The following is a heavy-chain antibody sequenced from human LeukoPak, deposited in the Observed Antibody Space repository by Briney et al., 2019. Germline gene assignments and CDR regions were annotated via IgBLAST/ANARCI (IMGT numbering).Heavy chain of an antibody. V-gene: IGHV3-20*04. CDR2: INWNGAGT. D-gene: IGHD2-15*01. CDR1: GFSFGDYD. Sequence: GGSLRLSCAASGFSFGDYDMSWVRQAPGKGLEWVSGINWNGAGTGYADSVKGRFTISRDNAKNSLYLQMNSLRAEDTAVYYCARGICSGGSCYSGQYYFDYWGQGTLVTVSS. J-gene: IGHJ4*02. CDR3: ARGICSGGSCYSGQYYFDY.